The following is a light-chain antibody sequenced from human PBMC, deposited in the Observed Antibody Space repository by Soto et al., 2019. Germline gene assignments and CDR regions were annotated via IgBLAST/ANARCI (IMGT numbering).Light chain of an antibody. CDR1: SSDVGGSHY. J-gene: IGLJ2*01. CDR3: SSYASVNRGVV. V-gene: IGLV2-14*01. CDR2: AVT. Sequence: QSALTQPASVSGSPGQSITIACTGTSSDVGGSHYVSWYQQYSGKAPKLIIYAVTYRPSGVSDRFSGSKSGNTASLTISGLQAEDEADYYCSSYASVNRGVVFGGGTKLTVL.